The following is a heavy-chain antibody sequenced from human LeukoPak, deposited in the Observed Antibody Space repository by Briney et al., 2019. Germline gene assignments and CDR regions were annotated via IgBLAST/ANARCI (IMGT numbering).Heavy chain of an antibody. J-gene: IGHJ4*02. D-gene: IGHD3-22*01. V-gene: IGHV3-7*01. CDR2: IKADGSEK. CDR1: GFTFSSYW. Sequence: GGSLRLSCAASGFTFSSYWMSWVRQAPGKGLEWVANIKADGSEKYYVDSVKGRFTISRDNAKNSLYLQMNRLRAEDTAVYYCARVFTYYSDSSGYHFDYWGQGTLVTVSS. CDR3: ARVFTYYSDSSGYHFDY.